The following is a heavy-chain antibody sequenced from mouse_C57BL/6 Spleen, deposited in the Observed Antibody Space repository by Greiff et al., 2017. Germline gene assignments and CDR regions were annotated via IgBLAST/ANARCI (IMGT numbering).Heavy chain of an antibody. CDR3: AKRDYYGSSYYAMDY. CDR2: IWRGGST. Sequence: QVQLQQSGPGLVQPSQSLSITCTVSGFSLTSYGVHWVRQSPGKGLEWLGVIWRGGSTDYNAAFMSRLSITKDNSKSQVFFKMNSLQADDTAIYYCAKRDYYGSSYYAMDYWGQGTSVTVSS. V-gene: IGHV2-5*01. J-gene: IGHJ4*01. D-gene: IGHD1-1*01. CDR1: GFSLTSYG.